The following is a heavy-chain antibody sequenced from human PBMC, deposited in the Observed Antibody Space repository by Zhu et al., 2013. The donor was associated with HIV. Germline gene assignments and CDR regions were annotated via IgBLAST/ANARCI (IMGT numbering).Heavy chain of an antibody. Sequence: QVELLQSGPEVKTPGDSVNVSCQAVGYKFIKHDIVWVRQVPGQGLEWMGWLNPNTGGTNFAQKFQGRLTVTRDSSINTAYMELSSLRYDDTAVYFCAKTILAGTSASWVDPWGQGTLVTVSS. CDR3: AKTILAGTSASWVDP. D-gene: IGHD2-8*02. V-gene: IGHV1-2*02. CDR2: LNPNTGGT. CDR1: GYKFIKHD. J-gene: IGHJ5*02.